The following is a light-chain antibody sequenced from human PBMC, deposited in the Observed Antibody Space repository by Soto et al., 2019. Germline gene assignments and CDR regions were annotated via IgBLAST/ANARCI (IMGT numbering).Light chain of an antibody. Sequence: QSALTQPASVSGSPGQSITISCTGTSSDVGSYNLVSWYQQHPGKAPKLMIYEDNKRPSGVPNRFSGSKSGNTAPLTISGPQAEDEAHYYCGSYAPISTLVFGGGTKLTVL. CDR3: GSYAPISTLV. CDR2: EDN. J-gene: IGLJ3*02. V-gene: IGLV2-23*01. CDR1: SSDVGSYNL.